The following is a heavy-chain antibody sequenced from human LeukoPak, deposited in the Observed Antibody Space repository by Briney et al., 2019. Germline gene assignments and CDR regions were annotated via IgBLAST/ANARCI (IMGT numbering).Heavy chain of an antibody. Sequence: SETLSLTCTVFGDSISSTDSYWGWIRQPPGKALEWIATIYYTGNTYYNPSLKSRVTISIDTSKNQFSLKLSSLTAADTAVYYCARVLARQFTSFSDSRPYSYYYMDVWGKGTTVTVSS. V-gene: IGHV4-39*07. CDR2: IYYTGNT. CDR3: ARVLARQFTSFSDSRPYSYYYMDV. CDR1: GDSISSTDSY. J-gene: IGHJ6*03. D-gene: IGHD2-21*01.